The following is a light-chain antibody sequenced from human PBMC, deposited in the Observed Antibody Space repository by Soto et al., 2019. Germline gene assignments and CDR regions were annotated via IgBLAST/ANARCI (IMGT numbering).Light chain of an antibody. CDR1: EDISTW. Sequence: DIQMTQSPSSVSASVGDSVTITFRSSEDISTWLAWYQQKPGKAPKLLIYAASSLQSGVPSRFSGSGSGTDFTLTISSLQPEDFATYYCQHAGSFPLITFGQGTRLEI. V-gene: IGKV1-12*01. CDR2: AAS. CDR3: QHAGSFPLIT. J-gene: IGKJ5*01.